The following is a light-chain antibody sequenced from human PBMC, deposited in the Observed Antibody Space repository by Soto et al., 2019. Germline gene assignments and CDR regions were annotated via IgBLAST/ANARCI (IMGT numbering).Light chain of an antibody. CDR1: QTVSSNY. CDR2: GAS. CDR3: QQYATLIT. V-gene: IGKV3-20*01. J-gene: IGKJ4*01. Sequence: EIVLTQSPGTLSLSPGERATLSCRASQTVSSNYLAWYQQRPGQTPRLLVYGASNRATGTPDRLSGSGSGTDFTLTITRLEPEDFAVYYCQQYATLITFGGGTKVDIK.